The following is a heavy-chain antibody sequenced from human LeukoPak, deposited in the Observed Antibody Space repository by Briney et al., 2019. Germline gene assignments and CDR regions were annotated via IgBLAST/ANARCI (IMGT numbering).Heavy chain of an antibody. D-gene: IGHD5-12*01. V-gene: IGHV4-34*01. CDR2: INHSGST. Sequence: SETLSLTCAVYGGSFSGYYWSWIRQPPGKGLEWIGEINHSGSTNHNPSLKSRVTISVDTSKNQFSLKLSSVTAADTAVYYCARRGYSGYGHWGQGTLVTVSS. J-gene: IGHJ4*02. CDR1: GGSFSGYY. CDR3: ARRGYSGYGH.